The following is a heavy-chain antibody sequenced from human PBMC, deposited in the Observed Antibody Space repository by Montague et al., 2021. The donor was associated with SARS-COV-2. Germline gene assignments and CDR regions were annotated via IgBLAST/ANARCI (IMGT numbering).Heavy chain of an antibody. D-gene: IGHD3-10*01. V-gene: IGHV4-39*07. J-gene: IGHJ4*02. CDR3: VRVSWYYYGSGASDY. CDR2: ISHRENT. CDR1: GRSIISTSSY. Sequence: SETLSLTCTVSGRSIISTSSYWGWIRQPPGGGLEWIGSISHRENTFYNPSLKSPVTISVDTSKNQFSLKMISVTAADTGIYYCVRVSWYYYGSGASDYWGQGTLVTVSA.